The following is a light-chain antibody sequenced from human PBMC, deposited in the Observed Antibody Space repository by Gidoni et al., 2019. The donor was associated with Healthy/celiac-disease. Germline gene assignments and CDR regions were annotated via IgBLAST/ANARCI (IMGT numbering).Light chain of an antibody. V-gene: IGKV2-28*01. CDR3: MQALQTQLT. Sequence: DIVMTQSPLSLPVTPGEPASIPCRSSQSLLHSNGYTSLEWYLQKPGQSPQLLIYLGSNRASGVPDRFSGSGSGTDFTLKISRVEAEDVGVYYCMQALQTQLTFGGGTKVEIK. J-gene: IGKJ4*01. CDR2: LGS. CDR1: QSLLHSNGYTS.